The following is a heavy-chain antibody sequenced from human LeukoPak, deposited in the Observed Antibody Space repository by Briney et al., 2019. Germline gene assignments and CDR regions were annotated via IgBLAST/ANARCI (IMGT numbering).Heavy chain of an antibody. V-gene: IGHV3-53*01. D-gene: IGHD2-2*01. Sequence: GGSLRLSCAASGFTVSSNYMSWVRQAPGKGLEWVSVIYSGGSTYYADSVKGRFTISRDNSKNTLYLQMNSLRAEDTAVYYCAIDIVVVPAANDAFDIWGQGTMVTVSS. CDR3: AIDIVVVPAANDAFDI. J-gene: IGHJ3*02. CDR1: GFTVSSNY. CDR2: IYSGGST.